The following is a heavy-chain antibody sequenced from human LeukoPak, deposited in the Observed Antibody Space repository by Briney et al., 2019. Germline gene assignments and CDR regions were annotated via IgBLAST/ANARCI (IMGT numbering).Heavy chain of an antibody. CDR1: GYTFTSYD. J-gene: IGHJ5*02. V-gene: IGHV1-8*01. Sequence: GASVKVSCKASGYTFTSYDINWVRQATGQGLEWMGWMNPNSGNTGYAQKFQGRDTMTRNTSISTAYMELSSLRSEDTAVYYCATYDFWSGYPVVNWFDPWGQGTLVTVSS. CDR3: ATYDFWSGYPVVNWFDP. D-gene: IGHD3-3*01. CDR2: MNPNSGNT.